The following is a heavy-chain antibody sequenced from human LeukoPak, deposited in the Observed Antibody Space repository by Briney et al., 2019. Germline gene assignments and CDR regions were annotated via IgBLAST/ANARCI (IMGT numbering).Heavy chain of an antibody. CDR1: GFTFNGYA. J-gene: IGHJ3*02. V-gene: IGHV3-9*01. CDR3: AKAPSGDSSGYYTDAFDI. Sequence: PGGSLRLSCAASGFTFNGYAMHWDRQAPGKGLEWVSGTSWNSGRIGYADSVKGRFTISRDNAKNSLYLQMNSLRAEDTAFYYCAKAPSGDSSGYYTDAFDIWGQGTMVTVSS. CDR2: TSWNSGRI. D-gene: IGHD3-22*01.